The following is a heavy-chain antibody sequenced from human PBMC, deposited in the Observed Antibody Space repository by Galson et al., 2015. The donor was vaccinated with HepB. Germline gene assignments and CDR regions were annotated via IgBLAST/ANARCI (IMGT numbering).Heavy chain of an antibody. D-gene: IGHD4-23*01. J-gene: IGHJ4*02. Sequence: SVKVSCKASGGTFSSYAISWVRQAPGQGLEWMGGIIPIFGTANYAQKFQGRVTITADESTSTAYMELSSLRSEDTAVYYCARDLRRADSAGYGGNYRFDYWGQGTLVTVSS. CDR2: IIPIFGTA. CDR3: ARDLRRADSAGYGGNYRFDY. CDR1: GGTFSSYA. V-gene: IGHV1-69*13.